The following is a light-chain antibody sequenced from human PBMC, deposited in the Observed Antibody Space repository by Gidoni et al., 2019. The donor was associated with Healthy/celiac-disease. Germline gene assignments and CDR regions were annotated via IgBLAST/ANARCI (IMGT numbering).Light chain of an antibody. CDR3: QQYYSTPQVT. Sequence: DIQMTQSPSSLSAFVGDRVTITSRASQGIRNSLAWYQQKPGKAPKLLLYAASRLESGVPSRFSGSGSGTDYTLTISSLQPEDFATYYCQQYYSTPQVTFGQGTKLEIK. J-gene: IGKJ2*01. CDR2: AAS. V-gene: IGKV1-NL1*01. CDR1: QGIRNS.